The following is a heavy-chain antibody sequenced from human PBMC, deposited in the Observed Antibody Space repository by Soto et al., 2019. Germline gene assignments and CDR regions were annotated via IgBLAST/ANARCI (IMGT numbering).Heavy chain of an antibody. Sequence: PGESLKISCKGSGYSFTNYWIGWVRQMPGKGLEWMGIIYPGDSDARYSPSFQGQVTISVDKSISTAYLQWSRLKASDTATYYCARHGSGDCSSTSCYRYYFYGMDVWGQGTTVTVSS. J-gene: IGHJ6*02. CDR3: ARHGSGDCSSTSCYRYYFYGMDV. V-gene: IGHV5-51*01. CDR2: IYPGDSDA. D-gene: IGHD2-2*01. CDR1: GYSFTNYW.